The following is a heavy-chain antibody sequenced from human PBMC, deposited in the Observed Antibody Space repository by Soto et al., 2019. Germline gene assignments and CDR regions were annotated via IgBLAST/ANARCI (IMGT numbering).Heavy chain of an antibody. CDR2: ISYDGSNR. J-gene: IGHJ6*02. D-gene: IGHD3-3*01. CDR3: ARDLWEYDFWSGYSRTSYGMDV. Sequence: QVQLVESGGGVVQPGRSLRLSCAASGFTFSNYGMHWVRQAPGKGLEWVAVISYDGSNRYYADSVKGRFTISRDNSKNTLYLQMNSLRAEDAAVYYCARDLWEYDFWSGYSRTSYGMDVWGQGTTVTVSS. CDR1: GFTFSNYG. V-gene: IGHV3-30-3*01.